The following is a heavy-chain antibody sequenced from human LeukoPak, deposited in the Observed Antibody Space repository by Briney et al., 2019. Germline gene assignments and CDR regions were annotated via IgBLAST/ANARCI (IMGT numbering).Heavy chain of an antibody. Sequence: GGSLRLSCAASGFRLSTYAMTWVRQAPGKGLEWVSSITSSGGTTYYADSVKGRFTISRDNSKNTLYLQLNNLRAEDTAVYYCARALVAGVTLNALDIWGQGTMVTVSS. J-gene: IGHJ3*02. CDR3: ARALVAGVTLNALDI. CDR1: GFRLSTYA. D-gene: IGHD2-15*01. CDR2: ITSSGGTT. V-gene: IGHV3-23*01.